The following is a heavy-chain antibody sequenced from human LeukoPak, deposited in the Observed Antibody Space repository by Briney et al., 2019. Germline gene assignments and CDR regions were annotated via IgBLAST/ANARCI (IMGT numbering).Heavy chain of an antibody. Sequence: PSETLSLTCAVYGGSFSGYYWSWIRQPPGKGLEWIGEINHSGSTNYNPSLKSRVTISVDTSKNQFSLKLSSVTAADTAVYYCARGSIAARRGANWFDPWGQGTLVTVSS. D-gene: IGHD6-6*01. CDR3: ARGSIAARRGANWFDP. CDR2: INHSGST. J-gene: IGHJ5*02. V-gene: IGHV4-34*01. CDR1: GGSFSGYY.